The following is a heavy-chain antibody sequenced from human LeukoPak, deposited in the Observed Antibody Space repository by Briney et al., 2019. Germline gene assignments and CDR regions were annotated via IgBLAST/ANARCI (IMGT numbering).Heavy chain of an antibody. D-gene: IGHD6-6*01. J-gene: IGHJ4*02. Sequence: GGSLTLSCAASGFTFSGTYMSWLRQAPGKGLVWVSINYSGGSTFYADSVKGRFTISRDDSKNTLYLQMDRLRTDDTAMYYCTRGARGLFYFDYWGQGTLVTVSP. CDR3: TRGARGLFYFDY. V-gene: IGHV3-53*01. CDR2: NYSGGST. CDR1: GFTFSGTY.